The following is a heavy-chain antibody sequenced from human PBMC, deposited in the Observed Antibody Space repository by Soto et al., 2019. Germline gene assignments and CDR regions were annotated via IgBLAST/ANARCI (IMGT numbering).Heavy chain of an antibody. CDR3: ARADFWSGYPPDSY. V-gene: IGHV3-21*01. CDR2: ISSSCSYI. D-gene: IGHD3-3*01. J-gene: IGHJ4*02. CDR1: GFTFSSYS. Sequence: GGSLRLSCAASGFTFSSYSMNWVRQAPGKGLEWVSSISSSCSYIYYADSVKGRFTISRDNAKNSLYLQMNSLRAEETAVYYCARADFWSGYPPDSYWGQGTLVTVSS.